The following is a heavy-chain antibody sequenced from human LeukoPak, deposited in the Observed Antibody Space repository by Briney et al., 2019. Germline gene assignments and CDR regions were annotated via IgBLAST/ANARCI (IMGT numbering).Heavy chain of an antibody. J-gene: IGHJ4*02. CDR1: GDSVSSNSAG. D-gene: IGHD1-26*01. CDR3: ARGGGPYPLGFDY. CDR2: TYYRSKWYN. V-gene: IGHV6-1*01. Sequence: SQTLSLTCVISGDSVSSNSAGWNWIRLSPSRGLEWLGRTYYRSKWYNDYAVSVKSRITINPDTSKNQFSLQLNSVTPEDTAVYYCARGGGPYPLGFDYWGQGTLVTVSS.